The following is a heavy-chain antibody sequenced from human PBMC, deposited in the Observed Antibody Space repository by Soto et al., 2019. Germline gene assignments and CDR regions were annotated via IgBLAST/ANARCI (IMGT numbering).Heavy chain of an antibody. V-gene: IGHV4-31*03. CDR1: GGSISSGGYY. Sequence: SETLSLTCTVSGGSISSGGYYWSWIRQHPGKGLEWIGYIYYSGSTYYNPSLKSRVTISVDTSNNQFSLKLSSVTDGDTAVDYCASDLWGAGSYTDYCMDVWGQGTTVTVSS. J-gene: IGHJ6*02. CDR3: ASDLWGAGSYTDYCMDV. D-gene: IGHD3-10*01. CDR2: IYYSGST.